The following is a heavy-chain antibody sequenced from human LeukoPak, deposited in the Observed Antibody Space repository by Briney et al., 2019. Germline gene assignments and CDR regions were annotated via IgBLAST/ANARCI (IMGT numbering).Heavy chain of an antibody. CDR2: IYHSGST. V-gene: IGHV4-30-2*01. CDR3: ARAHDRYYYYGMDV. D-gene: IGHD3-16*01. J-gene: IGHJ6*02. CDR1: GGSISSGGYS. Sequence: NPSQTLSLTCAVSGGSISSGGYSWSWIRQPPGKGLEWIGYIYHSGSTYYNPSLKSRVTISVDRSKNQFSLKLSSVTAADTAVYYCARAHDRYYYYGMDVWGQGTTVTVSS.